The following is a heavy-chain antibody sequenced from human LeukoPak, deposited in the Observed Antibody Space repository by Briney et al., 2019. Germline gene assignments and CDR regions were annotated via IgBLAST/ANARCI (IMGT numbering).Heavy chain of an antibody. CDR3: ARESCSSTSCSYFDS. CDR1: GFTFSSYE. D-gene: IGHD2-2*01. J-gene: IGHJ4*02. Sequence: GGSLRLSCAASGFTFSSYEMNWVRQAPGKGLEWVSYISSSSSNKYYADSVKGRFTISRDNAKNSLYLQMNSLRAEDTAVYYCARESCSSTSCSYFDSWGQGTLVTVSS. V-gene: IGHV3-48*03. CDR2: ISSSSSNK.